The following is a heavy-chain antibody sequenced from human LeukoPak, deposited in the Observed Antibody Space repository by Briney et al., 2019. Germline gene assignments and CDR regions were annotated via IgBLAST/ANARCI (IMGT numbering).Heavy chain of an antibody. CDR2: INHSGST. V-gene: IGHV4-34*01. CDR3: ARLLVYSGWYN. D-gene: IGHD6-19*01. CDR1: GGSFSGYY. J-gene: IGHJ4*02. Sequence: SETLSLTCAVYGGSFSGYYWSWIRQPPGKGLEWIGEINHSGSTNYNPSLKSRVTISVDTSKNQFSLKLSSVTAADTAVYYCARLLVYSGWYNWGQGTLVTVSS.